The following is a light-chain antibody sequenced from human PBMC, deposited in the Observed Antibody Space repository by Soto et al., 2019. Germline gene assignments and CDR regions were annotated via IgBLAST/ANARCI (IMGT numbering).Light chain of an antibody. CDR1: SSDVGGYNY. J-gene: IGLJ2*01. CDR3: SSYTSSSTRV. V-gene: IGLV2-14*01. CDR2: EVS. Sequence: QSVLTQPASVPGSPGQSITISCTGTSSDVGGYNYVSWYQQHPGKAPKLIIYEVSNRPSGVSNRFSGSKSGNTASLTISGLQAEDEADYYCSSYTSSSTRVFGGGTKLTVL.